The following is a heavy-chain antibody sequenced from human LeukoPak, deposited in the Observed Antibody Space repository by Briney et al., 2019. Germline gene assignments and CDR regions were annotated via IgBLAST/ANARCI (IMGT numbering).Heavy chain of an antibody. D-gene: IGHD6-13*01. Sequence: SGGSLRLSCAASGFTFSSYSMNWVRQAPGKGLEWVSSISSGSIYTYYAHSVKGRFTISRDNAKNSLYLQMNSLRAEDTAVYYCARDRIAAAGARWYFDLWGRGTLVTVSS. J-gene: IGHJ2*01. CDR1: GFTFSSYS. CDR2: ISSGSIYT. V-gene: IGHV3-21*06. CDR3: ARDRIAAAGARWYFDL.